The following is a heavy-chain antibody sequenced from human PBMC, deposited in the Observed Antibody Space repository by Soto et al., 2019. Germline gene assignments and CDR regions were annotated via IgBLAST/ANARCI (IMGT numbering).Heavy chain of an antibody. CDR1: GGSFTSNNW. V-gene: IGHV4-4*02. CDR2: IYRTGST. D-gene: IGHD1-26*01. Sequence: SETLSLTCAVSGGSFTSNNWWTWVRQPPGQGLEWIGEIYRTGSTNYNPSLKSRVTISLDKSEKQISLKVTSLTAADTAVYYCASRDPGASVDYWGQGTLVTVSS. CDR3: ASRDPGASVDY. J-gene: IGHJ4*02.